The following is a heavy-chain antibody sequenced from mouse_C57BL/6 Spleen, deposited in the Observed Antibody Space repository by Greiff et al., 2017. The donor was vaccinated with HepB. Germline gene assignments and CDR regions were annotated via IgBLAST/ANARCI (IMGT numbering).Heavy chain of an antibody. J-gene: IGHJ3*01. CDR2: INPGSGGT. CDR3: ARGVEGFAY. CDR1: GYAFTNYL. Sequence: VQLQQSGAELVRPGTSVKVSCKASGYAFTNYLIEWVKQRPGQGLEWIGVINPGSGGTNYNEKFKGKATLTADKSSSTAYLPLSSLTSEDSAVYFCARGVEGFAYWGQWTLVTVSA. V-gene: IGHV1-54*01. D-gene: IGHD1-3*01.